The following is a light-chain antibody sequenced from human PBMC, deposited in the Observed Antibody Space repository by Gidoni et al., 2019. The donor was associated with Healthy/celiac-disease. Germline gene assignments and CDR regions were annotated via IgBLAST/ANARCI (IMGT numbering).Light chain of an antibody. CDR2: LGS. Sequence: LVMTQSPLSLPVTPGEPASISCRSSQSLLHSNGYNYLDWYLQKPGQSPQLLIYLGSNRASGVPDRFSGSGSGTDFTLKISRVEAEDVGVYYCMQALQTSYTFGQGTKLEIK. CDR3: MQALQTSYT. V-gene: IGKV2-28*01. CDR1: QSLLHSNGYNY. J-gene: IGKJ2*01.